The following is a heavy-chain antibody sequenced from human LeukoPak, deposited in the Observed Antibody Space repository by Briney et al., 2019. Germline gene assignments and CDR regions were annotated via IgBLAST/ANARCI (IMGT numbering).Heavy chain of an antibody. CDR3: ARSGSIGDYYYYYGMDV. J-gene: IGHJ6*02. Sequence: ASVKVSCKASGYSLTSYDINWVRQATGQGLEWMGWRNPNSGNTGYAQKFQGRVTMTRNTSISTAYMELSSLRFEDTAVYYCARSGSIGDYYYYYGMDVWGQGTTVTVSS. CDR1: GYSLTSYD. V-gene: IGHV1-8*01. CDR2: RNPNSGNT. D-gene: IGHD5-12*01.